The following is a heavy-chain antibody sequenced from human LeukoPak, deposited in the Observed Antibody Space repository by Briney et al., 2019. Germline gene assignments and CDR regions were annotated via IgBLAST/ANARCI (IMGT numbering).Heavy chain of an antibody. CDR1: GFTFSSYG. CDR3: AKGGSTVVTHYYYGMDV. CDR2: IWYDGSNK. V-gene: IGHV3-33*06. J-gene: IGHJ6*02. D-gene: IGHD4-23*01. Sequence: GGSLRLSWAASGFTFSSYGMHWVRQAPGKGLEWVAVIWYDGSNKYYADSVKGRFTISRDNSKNTLYLQMNSLRAEDTAVYYCAKGGSTVVTHYYYGMDVWGQGTTVTVSS.